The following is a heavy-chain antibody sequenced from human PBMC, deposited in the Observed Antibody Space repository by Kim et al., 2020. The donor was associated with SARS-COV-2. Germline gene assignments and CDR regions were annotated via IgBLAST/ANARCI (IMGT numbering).Heavy chain of an antibody. D-gene: IGHD3-16*01. CDR2: IKADGRDK. V-gene: IGHV3-7*03. CDR1: GFPYSNYW. J-gene: IGHJ4*02. CDR3: MRGHYSHSWG. Sequence: GGSLRLSCVAPGFPYSNYWMTWVRQAPGKGLEWVANIKADGRDKFYLDSAKGRFTTSRDNARNSLYLQMNSLRADDTAVYYSMRGHYSHSWGWAQGTQVT.